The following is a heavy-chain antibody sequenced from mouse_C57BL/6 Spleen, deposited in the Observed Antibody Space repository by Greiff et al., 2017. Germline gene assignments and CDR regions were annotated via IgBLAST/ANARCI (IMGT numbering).Heavy chain of an antibody. CDR2: IYPGDGDT. D-gene: IGHD1-1*01. V-gene: IGHV1-82*01. J-gene: IGHJ2*01. Sequence: QVQLQQSGPELVKPGASVKISCKASGYAFSSSWMNWVKQRPGKGLEWIGRIYPGDGDTNYNGKFKGKATLTADKSSSPAYMQLSSLTSEDSAVYFCARYYGSSVFDYWGQGTTLTVSS. CDR3: ARYYGSSVFDY. CDR1: GYAFSSSW.